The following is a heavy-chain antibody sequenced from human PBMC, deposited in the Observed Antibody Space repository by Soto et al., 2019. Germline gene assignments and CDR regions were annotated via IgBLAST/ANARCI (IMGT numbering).Heavy chain of an antibody. CDR3: ARESRFLEWLSINWFDP. CDR2: ITADGGT. Sequence: GGSLRLSCEGSEFTVSGHAMTWIRQAPGKGPEWVSTITADGGTYYADSVKGRFAMSRDTSENTLYLQMNSLRDEDTAVYYCARESRFLEWLSINWFDPWGQGTLVTVSS. D-gene: IGHD3-3*01. J-gene: IGHJ5*02. CDR1: EFTVSGHA. V-gene: IGHV3-23*01.